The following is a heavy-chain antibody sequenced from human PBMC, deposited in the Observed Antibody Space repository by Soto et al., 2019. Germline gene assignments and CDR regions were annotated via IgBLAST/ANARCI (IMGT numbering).Heavy chain of an antibody. CDR3: ARESEDLTSNFDY. J-gene: IGHJ4*02. V-gene: IGHV3-21*06. CDR1: GFTFTRYS. Sequence: GGSLRLSCAAAGFTFTRYSRNGVRQAPGKGLEWVSSISSTTNYIYYGDSMKGRFTISRDNAKNSLYLEMNSLRAEDTAVYYCARESEDLTSNFDYWGQGTLVTVSS. CDR2: ISSTTNYI.